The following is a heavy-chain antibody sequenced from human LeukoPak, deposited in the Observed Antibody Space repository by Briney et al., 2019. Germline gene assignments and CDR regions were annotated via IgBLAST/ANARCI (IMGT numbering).Heavy chain of an antibody. Sequence: GGSLRLSCAASGFTFSNYSINWVRQAPGKGLEWVAVIWYDGSIKYYGDSVRGRFTISRDNPKNTLYLQMNSLRAEDTAVYYCARDRCTNGVCYYDYWGQGTLVTVSS. D-gene: IGHD2-8*01. J-gene: IGHJ4*02. V-gene: IGHV3-33*08. CDR3: ARDRCTNGVCYYDY. CDR2: IWYDGSIK. CDR1: GFTFSNYS.